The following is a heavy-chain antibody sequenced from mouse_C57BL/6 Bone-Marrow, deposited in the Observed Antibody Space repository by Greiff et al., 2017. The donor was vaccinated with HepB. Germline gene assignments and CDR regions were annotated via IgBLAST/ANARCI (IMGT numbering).Heavy chain of an antibody. J-gene: IGHJ4*01. V-gene: IGHV5-4*03. CDR1: GFTFSSYA. D-gene: IGHD1-1*01. Sequence: EVMLVESGGGLVKPGGSLKLSCAASGFTFSSYAMSWVRQTPEKRLEWVATISGGGSYTYYPDNVKGRFTISRDNAKNNLYLQMSHLKSEDTAMYYCARGLTTPGYWGQGTSVTVSS. CDR3: ARGLTTPGY. CDR2: ISGGGSYT.